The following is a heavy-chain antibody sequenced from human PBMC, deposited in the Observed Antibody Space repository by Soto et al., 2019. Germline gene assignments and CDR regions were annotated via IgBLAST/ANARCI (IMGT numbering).Heavy chain of an antibody. Sequence: QVQLVESGGGVVQPGRSLRLSCAASGFTFSSYAMHWVRQAPGKGLEWVAVISYDGSNKYYADSVKGRFTISRDNSKNPLYLQMKRLRAEDTAVYYCARRTVTTGYYYYGMDVWGQGTTVTVSS. D-gene: IGHD4-4*01. CDR3: ARRTVTTGYYYYGMDV. CDR2: ISYDGSNK. CDR1: GFTFSSYA. V-gene: IGHV3-30-3*01. J-gene: IGHJ6*02.